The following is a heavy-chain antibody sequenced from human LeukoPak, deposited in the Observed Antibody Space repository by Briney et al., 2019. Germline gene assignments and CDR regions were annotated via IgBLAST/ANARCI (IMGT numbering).Heavy chain of an antibody. CDR2: IDLSGSVL. CDR1: GFTFSDYT. Sequence: GGSLRLSCAASGFTFSDYTMNWVRQAPGKGLEWVSYIDLSGSVLYYVDSVKGRFTISRDDAKNSLYLQMNSLRAEDTGVYYCAKELTGTDYWGQGTLVTVSS. J-gene: IGHJ4*02. V-gene: IGHV3-48*04. CDR3: AKELTGTDY. D-gene: IGHD7-27*01.